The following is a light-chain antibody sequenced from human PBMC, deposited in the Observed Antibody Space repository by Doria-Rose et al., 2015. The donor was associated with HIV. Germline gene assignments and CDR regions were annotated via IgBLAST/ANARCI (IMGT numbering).Light chain of an antibody. Sequence: IQMTQSPSSFSASTGDRVTITCRASQGISSCLAWYQQKPGKAPNLLIYAASTLQSGVPSRFGGSGSGTDFTLTISCLQSEDFATYYCQQYYSYPRAFGQGTRLEIK. CDR1: QGISSC. CDR3: QQYYSYPRA. CDR2: AAS. V-gene: IGKV1-8*01. J-gene: IGKJ5*01.